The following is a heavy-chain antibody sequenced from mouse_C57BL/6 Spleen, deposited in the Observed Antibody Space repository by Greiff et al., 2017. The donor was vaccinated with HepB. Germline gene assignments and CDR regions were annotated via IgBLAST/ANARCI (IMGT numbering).Heavy chain of an antibody. V-gene: IGHV1-82*01. CDR1: GYTFSSSW. CDR2: IYPGDGGT. CDR3: AREYYGSSYFDV. D-gene: IGHD1-1*01. Sequence: VQLQQSGPELVKPGASVKISCKASGYTFSSSWMNWVKQRPGKGLEWIGRIYPGDGGTNYNGKFKGKATLTADKSSSTAYMQLSSLTSEDSAVYFCAREYYGSSYFDVWGTGTTVTVSS. J-gene: IGHJ1*03.